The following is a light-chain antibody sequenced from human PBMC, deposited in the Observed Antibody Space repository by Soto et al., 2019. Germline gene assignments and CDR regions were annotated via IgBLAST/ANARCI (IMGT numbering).Light chain of an antibody. CDR3: QQYNDWPPYT. V-gene: IGKV3-15*01. Sequence: EILMTQSQATLSFSPGERATLSCRASQSIGSNVAWYQQKPGQAPRLLIYGASTRATGVPARFSGGGSGTEFTLTISSLQSEDFAVYFCQQYNDWPPYTFSQGTKLEIK. CDR1: QSIGSN. CDR2: GAS. J-gene: IGKJ2*01.